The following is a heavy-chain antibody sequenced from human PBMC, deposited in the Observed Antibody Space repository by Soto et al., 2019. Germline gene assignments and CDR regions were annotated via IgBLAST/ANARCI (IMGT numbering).Heavy chain of an antibody. D-gene: IGHD2-15*01. CDR2: ISGSGGST. CDR3: AYCSGGSCYQTAEYFQH. J-gene: IGHJ1*01. V-gene: IGHV3-23*01. CDR1: GFTFSSYA. Sequence: GGSLRLSCAASGFTFSSYAMSWVRQAPGKGLEWVSAISGSGGSTYYADSVKGRFTISRDNSRNTLYLQMNSLRAEDTAVYYCAYCSGGSCYQTAEYFQHWGQGTLVTVSS.